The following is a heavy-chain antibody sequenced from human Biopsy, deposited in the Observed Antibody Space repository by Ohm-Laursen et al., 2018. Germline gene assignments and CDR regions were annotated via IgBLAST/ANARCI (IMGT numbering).Heavy chain of an antibody. CDR2: IYYTGHT. J-gene: IGHJ4*02. V-gene: IGHV4-59*07. D-gene: IGHD7-27*01. Sequence: SDTLSLTCTVSGGSIKSYYWNWIRQSPGKGLEWIGFIYYTGHTNYNPSLKSRATISVDTSKNQFSLKVISVTAADTAVYYCARLTGDPSYWGQVILVTVSS. CDR1: GGSIKSYY. CDR3: ARLTGDPSY.